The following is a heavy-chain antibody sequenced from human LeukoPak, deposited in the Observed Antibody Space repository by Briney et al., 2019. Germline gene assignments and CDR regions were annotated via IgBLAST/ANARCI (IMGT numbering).Heavy chain of an antibody. Sequence: RASVKVSCKASGGTFSSYAISWVRQAPGQGLGWMGGIIPIFGTANYAQKFQGRVTITADESTSTAYMELSSLRSEDTAVYYCARIPRTPGDYGMDVWGKGTTVTVSS. CDR1: GGTFSSYA. CDR2: IIPIFGTA. V-gene: IGHV1-69*13. D-gene: IGHD3-10*01. J-gene: IGHJ6*04. CDR3: ARIPRTPGDYGMDV.